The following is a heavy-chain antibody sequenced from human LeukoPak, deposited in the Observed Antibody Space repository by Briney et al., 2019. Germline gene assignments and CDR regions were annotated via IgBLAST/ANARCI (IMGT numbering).Heavy chain of an antibody. D-gene: IGHD6-6*01. V-gene: IGHV3-21*01. Sequence: GGSLRLSCAASGFTFSSYSMNWVRQAPGKGLEWVSSISSSSYIYYADSVKGRFTTSRDNAKNSLYLQMNSLRAEDTAVYYCARDYTRGIAARPLNWFDPWGQGTLVTVSS. CDR3: ARDYTRGIAARPLNWFDP. CDR2: ISSSSYI. CDR1: GFTFSSYS. J-gene: IGHJ5*02.